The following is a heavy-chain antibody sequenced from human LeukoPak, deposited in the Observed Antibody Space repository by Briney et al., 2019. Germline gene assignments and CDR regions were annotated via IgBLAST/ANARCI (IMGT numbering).Heavy chain of an antibody. J-gene: IGHJ4*02. V-gene: IGHV5-51*01. CDR3: ARLSVVGATISYFDY. CDR1: GYIFSTYR. D-gene: IGHD1-26*01. CDR2: IYPGDSDT. Sequence: GESLKISCKGSGYIFSTYRIAWVRQMPGKGLEWMGIIYPGDSDTRYSPSFQGQVTISADKSISTAYLQWSSLKASDTAMYYCARLSVVGATISYFDYWGQGTLVTVSS.